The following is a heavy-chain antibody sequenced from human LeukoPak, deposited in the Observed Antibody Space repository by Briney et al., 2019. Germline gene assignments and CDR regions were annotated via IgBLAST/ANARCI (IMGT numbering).Heavy chain of an antibody. J-gene: IGHJ4*02. Sequence: GGSLRLSCAASGFTFSTYWMTWVRQAPGKGLEWVANIKPDGSETYYVDPVKGRFTISRDNAKSFLYLQMNSLRGEDTAVYHCGGFGYEAAVDLWGQGTLVTVSS. CDR3: GGFGYEAAVDL. CDR2: IKPDGSET. CDR1: GFTFSTYW. D-gene: IGHD6-13*01. V-gene: IGHV3-7*01.